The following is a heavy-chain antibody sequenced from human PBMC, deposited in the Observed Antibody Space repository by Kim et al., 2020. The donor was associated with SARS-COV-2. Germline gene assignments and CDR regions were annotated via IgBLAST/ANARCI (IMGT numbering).Heavy chain of an antibody. J-gene: IGHJ3*02. CDR1: GYTFTSYD. V-gene: IGHV1-8*01. CDR2: MNPNSGNT. CDR3: AREGLDQLRGVIFAFDI. D-gene: IGHD3-10*01. Sequence: ASVKVSCKASGYTFTSYDINWVRQATGQGLEWMGWMNPNSGNTGYAQKFQGRVTMTRNTSISTAYMELSSLRSEDTAVYYCAREGLDQLRGVIFAFDIWGQGTMVTVSS.